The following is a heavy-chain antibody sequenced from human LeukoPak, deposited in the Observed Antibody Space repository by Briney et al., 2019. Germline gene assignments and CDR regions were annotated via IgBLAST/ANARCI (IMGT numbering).Heavy chain of an antibody. CDR2: INPSGGST. V-gene: IGHV1-46*01. D-gene: IGHD1-26*01. Sequence: ASVKVSCKASGYTFTSYGISWVRQAPGQGLEWMGIINPSGGSTSYAQKFQGRVTMTRDTSTSTVYMELSSLRSEDTAVYYCARDRIVGATTTSDYWGQGTLVTVSS. CDR1: GYTFTSYG. J-gene: IGHJ4*02. CDR3: ARDRIVGATTTSDY.